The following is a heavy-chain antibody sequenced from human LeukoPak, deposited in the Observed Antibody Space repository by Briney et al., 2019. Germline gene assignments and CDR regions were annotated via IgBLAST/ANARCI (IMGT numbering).Heavy chain of an antibody. CDR2: IYYSGST. CDR1: GGSISSGGYY. J-gene: IGHJ6*03. V-gene: IGHV4-31*03. Sequence: SETLSLTCTVSGGSISSGGYYWSWIRQHPGKGLEWIGYIYYSGSTYYNPSLKSRVTISVDTSKNQFSLKLSSVTAADTAVYYCARMVGALYSYGYYYYMDVWGKGTTVTVSS. CDR3: ARMVGALYSYGYYYYMDV. D-gene: IGHD5-18*01.